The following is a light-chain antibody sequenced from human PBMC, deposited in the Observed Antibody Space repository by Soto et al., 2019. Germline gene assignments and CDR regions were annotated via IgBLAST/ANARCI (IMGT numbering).Light chain of an antibody. Sequence: QSALTQPASVSGSPGQSITISCTGTSSDIGAYNYVSWYQHHPGKAPTLMIYEVDNRPSGVSNRFSGSKSGNTASLTISRLQAEDDADYYCSSYVSNSTPLFGGGTKLTVL. CDR2: EVD. CDR1: SSDIGAYNY. V-gene: IGLV2-14*01. J-gene: IGLJ3*02. CDR3: SSYVSNSTPL.